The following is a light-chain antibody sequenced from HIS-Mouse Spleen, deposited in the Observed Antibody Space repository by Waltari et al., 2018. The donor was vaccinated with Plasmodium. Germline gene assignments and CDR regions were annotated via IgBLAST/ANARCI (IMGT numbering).Light chain of an antibody. Sequence: QSALTQPASVSGSPGQSITISCTGTSRDVGRYNLVSWYQQHPGKAPKLMIYEGSKPPSGVSNRFSGSKSGNTASLTISGLQAEDEADYYCCSYAGSSTYVFGTGTKVTVL. CDR2: EGS. V-gene: IGLV2-23*01. CDR1: SRDVGRYNL. J-gene: IGLJ1*01. CDR3: CSYAGSSTYV.